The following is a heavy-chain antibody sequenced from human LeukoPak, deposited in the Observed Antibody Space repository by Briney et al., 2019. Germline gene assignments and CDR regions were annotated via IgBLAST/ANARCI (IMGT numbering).Heavy chain of an antibody. D-gene: IGHD3-9*01. CDR2: IYHSGST. CDR1: GYSISSGYY. V-gene: IGHV4-38-2*02. J-gene: IGHJ4*02. Sequence: PSETLSLTCTVSGYSISSGYYWGWIRQPPGKGLEWIGSIYHSGSTYYNPSLKNRVTISVDTSKNQFSLKLSSVAAADTAVYYCAREGIRYFDYLDYWGQGTLVTVSS. CDR3: AREGIRYFDYLDY.